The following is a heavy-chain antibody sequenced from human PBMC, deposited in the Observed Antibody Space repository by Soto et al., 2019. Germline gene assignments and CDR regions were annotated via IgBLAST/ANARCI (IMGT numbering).Heavy chain of an antibody. J-gene: IGHJ4*02. Sequence: QVQLQESGPGLVKPSETLSLTCTVSGGSISSYYWSWIRQPPGKGLEWIGYIYYSGSTNYNPSLKSRVTISVDTSKNQFSLKLSSVTAADTAVYYCAGVPSLQPKFDYWGQGTLVTVSS. CDR1: GGSISSYY. CDR3: AGVPSLQPKFDY. D-gene: IGHD4-4*01. CDR2: IYYSGST. V-gene: IGHV4-59*01.